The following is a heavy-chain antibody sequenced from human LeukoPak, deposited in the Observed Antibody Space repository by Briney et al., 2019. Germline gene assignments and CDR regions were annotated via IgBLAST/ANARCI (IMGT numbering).Heavy chain of an antibody. Sequence: AGGSLRLSCAASGFTFSSYWMSWVRQAPGKGLGWVANIKQDGSEIYYVDSVKGRFTISRDNAKNSLYLQMNSLRAEDTAVYYCARDNGRQWLVRGTDAFDIWGQGTMVTVSS. CDR1: GFTFSSYW. CDR3: ARDNGRQWLVRGTDAFDI. CDR2: IKQDGSEI. V-gene: IGHV3-7*01. J-gene: IGHJ3*02. D-gene: IGHD6-19*01.